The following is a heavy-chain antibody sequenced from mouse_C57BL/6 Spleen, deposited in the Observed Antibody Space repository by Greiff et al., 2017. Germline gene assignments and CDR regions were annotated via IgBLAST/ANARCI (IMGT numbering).Heavy chain of an antibody. J-gene: IGHJ2*01. D-gene: IGHD3-1*01. CDR3: APWSGNYFDY. CDR1: GYAFSSSW. CDR2: IYPGDGDT. V-gene: IGHV1-82*01. Sequence: VQLQQSGPELVKPGASVKISCKASGYAFSSSWMNWVKQRPGKGLEWIGRIYPGDGDTNYNGKFKGKATLTADKSSSTPYMQLSSLTSEDSAVYFCAPWSGNYFDYWGQGTTLTVAS.